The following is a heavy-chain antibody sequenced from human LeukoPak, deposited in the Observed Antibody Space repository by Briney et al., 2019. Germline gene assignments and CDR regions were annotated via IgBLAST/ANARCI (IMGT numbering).Heavy chain of an antibody. CDR1: GDSITSGGYY. CDR3: ARGRWLQYYFDY. V-gene: IGHV4-61*03. J-gene: IGHJ4*02. D-gene: IGHD5-24*01. CDR2: ISYTGSA. Sequence: SETLSLTCTVSGDSITSGGYYWSWIRQPPGKGLEWIGYISYTGSANYNPSLKSRVSISVDTTKSHFSLRLSSVTAADTAVYYCARGRWLQYYFDYWGQGTLVTVSS.